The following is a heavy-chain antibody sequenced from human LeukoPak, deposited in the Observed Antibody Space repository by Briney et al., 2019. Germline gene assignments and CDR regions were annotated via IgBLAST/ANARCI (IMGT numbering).Heavy chain of an antibody. D-gene: IGHD3-22*01. CDR2: IRYDGSNK. Sequence: GGSLRLSCAASGFTFSSYGMHWVRQAPGKGLEWVAFIRYDGSNKYYADSVEGRFTISRDNSKNTLYLQMNSLRAEDTAVYYCARDRYYDSFGYYTGDPWGQGTLVTVSS. CDR3: ARDRYYDSFGYYTGDP. CDR1: GFTFSSYG. V-gene: IGHV3-30*02. J-gene: IGHJ5*02.